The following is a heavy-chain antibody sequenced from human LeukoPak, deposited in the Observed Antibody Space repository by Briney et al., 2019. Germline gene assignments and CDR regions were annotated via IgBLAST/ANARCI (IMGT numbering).Heavy chain of an antibody. D-gene: IGHD1-26*01. CDR2: INPNSGGT. Sequence: GASVKVSCKASGYTFTGYYMHWVRQAPGQGLEWMGWINPNSGGTNYAQKFQGRVTMTRDTSISTAYMELRSLRSDDTAMYYCARVEWELRPHFDYWGQGTLVTVSS. J-gene: IGHJ4*02. CDR1: GYTFTGYY. CDR3: ARVEWELRPHFDY. V-gene: IGHV1-2*02.